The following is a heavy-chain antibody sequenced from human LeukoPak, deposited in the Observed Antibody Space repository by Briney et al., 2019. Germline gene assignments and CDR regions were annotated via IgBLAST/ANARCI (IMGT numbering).Heavy chain of an antibody. D-gene: IGHD6-19*01. V-gene: IGHV4-34*01. CDR1: GGSFNGYN. J-gene: IGHJ4*02. CDR2: LNHSGSA. CDR3: ARTDVTVSGTLDY. Sequence: SETLSLTCGVYGGSFNGYNWSWIRQPPGKGREWMGELNHSGSANYNPSLKSRVPISVDTSKNQFSLKLNSVPAADTAVYYCARTDVTVSGTLDYWGQGTLVTVSS.